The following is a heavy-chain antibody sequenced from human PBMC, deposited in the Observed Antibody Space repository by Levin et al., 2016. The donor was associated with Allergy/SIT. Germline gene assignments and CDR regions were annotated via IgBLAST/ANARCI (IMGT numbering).Heavy chain of an antibody. Sequence: WIRQPPGKALEWLALIDWDDDKYYSTSLKTRLTISKDTSKNQVVLTMTNMDPVDTAPYYCARILTGSYYYGMDVWGQGTTVTVSS. J-gene: IGHJ6*02. V-gene: IGHV2-70*01. CDR2: IDWDDDK. D-gene: IGHD3-9*01. CDR3: ARILTGSYYYGMDV.